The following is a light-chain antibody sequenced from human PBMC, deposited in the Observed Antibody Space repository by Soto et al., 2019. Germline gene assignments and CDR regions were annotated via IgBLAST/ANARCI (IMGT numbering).Light chain of an antibody. J-gene: IGLJ1*01. Sequence: QSVLTQPASVSGSPGQSITISCTGTSSDFGGYNYVSWYQQHPGKAPKLMIYEVSNRPSGVSNRFSGSKSDNTASLTISGLQAEDEADYYCSSYTSSSTLLVFGTGTKVTVL. CDR1: SSDFGGYNY. CDR3: SSYTSSSTLLV. CDR2: EVS. V-gene: IGLV2-14*01.